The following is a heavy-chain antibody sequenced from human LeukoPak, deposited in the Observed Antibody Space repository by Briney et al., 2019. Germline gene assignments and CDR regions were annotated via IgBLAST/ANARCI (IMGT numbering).Heavy chain of an antibody. CDR2: ISAYNGNT. Sequence: ASVKVSCKASGYTFTGYYMHWVRQAPGQGLEWMGWISAYNGNTNYAQKLQGRVTMTTDTSTSTAYMELRSLRSDDTAVYYYVRILSGSYGGGDYFDYWGQGTLVTVSS. CDR1: GYTFTGYY. V-gene: IGHV1-18*04. CDR3: VRILSGSYGGGDYFDY. J-gene: IGHJ4*02. D-gene: IGHD1-26*01.